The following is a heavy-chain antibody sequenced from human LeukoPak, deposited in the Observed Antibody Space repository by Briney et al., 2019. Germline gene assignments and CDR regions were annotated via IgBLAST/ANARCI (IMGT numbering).Heavy chain of an antibody. J-gene: IGHJ4*02. D-gene: IGHD3-10*01. CDR1: GGSFSGYY. Sequence: SETLSLTCAVYGGSFSGYYWSWIRQPPGKGLEWIGEINHSGSTNYNPSLKSRVTISVDTSKNQFSLSLSSVTAADTAVYYCARHGGYYGSASYSFFDYWGQGTLVTVSS. CDR3: ARHGGYYGSASYSFFDY. V-gene: IGHV4-34*01. CDR2: INHSGST.